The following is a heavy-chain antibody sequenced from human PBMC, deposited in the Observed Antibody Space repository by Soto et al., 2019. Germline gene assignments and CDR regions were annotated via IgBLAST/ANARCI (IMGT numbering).Heavy chain of an antibody. D-gene: IGHD6-13*01. Sequence: GGSLRLSCAASGFTFNSYSMNWVRQAPGKGLEWVSSISSFSNYMYYTDSVKGRFTISRDNARNSLYLQMNSLRAEDTAVYYCARAGGYSIISKKKTAYDMDVWGQGTTVTVSS. CDR1: GFTFNSYS. V-gene: IGHV3-21*01. J-gene: IGHJ6*02. CDR2: ISSFSNYM. CDR3: ARAGGYSIISKKKTAYDMDV.